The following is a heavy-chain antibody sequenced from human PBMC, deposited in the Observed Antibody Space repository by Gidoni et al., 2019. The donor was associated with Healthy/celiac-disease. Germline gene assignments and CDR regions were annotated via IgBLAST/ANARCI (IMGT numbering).Heavy chain of an antibody. CDR1: GYTFTGYY. CDR2: INPNSGGT. Sequence: QVQLVQSGAEVKKPGASVKVSCKASGYTFTGYYMPWVRQAPGQGLEWMGWINPNSGGTNYAQKFQGRVTMTRDTSISTAYMELSRLRSDDTAVYYCARGPDILTGYRYYYYYGMDVWGQGTTVTVSS. D-gene: IGHD3-9*01. V-gene: IGHV1-2*02. J-gene: IGHJ6*02. CDR3: ARGPDILTGYRYYYYYGMDV.